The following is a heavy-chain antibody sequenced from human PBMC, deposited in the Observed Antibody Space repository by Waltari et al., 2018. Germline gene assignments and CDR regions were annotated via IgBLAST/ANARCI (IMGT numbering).Heavy chain of an antibody. CDR2: SDPNSGGS. D-gene: IGHD2-8*01. CDR3: ATSRMVYSYYAMDV. V-gene: IGHV1-2*02. CDR1: EYTFTGSY. Sequence: QVQLVQSGADVRKPGASVKVSCKTSEYTFTGSYLHWVRQAPGQGLEWMGWSDPNSGGSKYAQKFQGRVTMTRDTSISTAYMELSRLTSDDTAVYFCATSRMVYSYYAMDVWGQGTTVTVSS. J-gene: IGHJ6*02.